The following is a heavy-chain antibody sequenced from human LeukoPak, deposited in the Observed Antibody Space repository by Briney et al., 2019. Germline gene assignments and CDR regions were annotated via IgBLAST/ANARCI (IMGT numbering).Heavy chain of an antibody. V-gene: IGHV6-1*01. CDR2: TYYRSRWYN. D-gene: IGHD3-10*01. CDR3: ARDYASSKRGFYFYMDV. Sequence: SQTLSLTCAISGDSVSSNNAAWNWMRPSPSRCLEGLGRTYYRSRWYNDYAVSVKSRVIISPDTSKNQFSLQLNSVPPEDTALYFCARDYASSKRGFYFYMDVWGKGTTVTVSS. J-gene: IGHJ6*03. CDR1: GDSVSSNNAA.